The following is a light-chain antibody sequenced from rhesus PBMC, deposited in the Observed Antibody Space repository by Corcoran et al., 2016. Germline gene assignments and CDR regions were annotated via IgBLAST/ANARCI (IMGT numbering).Light chain of an antibody. Sequence: DIQMTQSPSSLSASVGDTVTITCRASQSISSWLDWYQQKPGKAPKLLFYKASSLQSGVPSRFSGSGSGTDFTLTISSLPPEDFATYYCLQYSSSPWTFGQGTKVEIK. CDR3: LQYSSSPWT. CDR2: KAS. V-gene: IGKV1-22*01. CDR1: QSISSW. J-gene: IGKJ1*01.